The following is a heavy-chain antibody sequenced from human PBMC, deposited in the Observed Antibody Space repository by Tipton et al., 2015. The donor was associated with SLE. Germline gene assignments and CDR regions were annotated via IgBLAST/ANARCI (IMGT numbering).Heavy chain of an antibody. V-gene: IGHV5-51*01. Sequence: QSGAEVKKPGESLKISCKGSGYSFTSYWIGWVRQMPGKGLEWMGIIYPGDSDTRYSPSFQGQVTISADKSISTAYLQWSSLKASDTAVYYCARQSASEIWGGDRRHGAFDIWGQGTMVAVSS. CDR2: IYPGDSDT. CDR3: ARQSASEIWGGDRRHGAFDI. D-gene: IGHD2-21*01. CDR1: GYSFTSYW. J-gene: IGHJ3*02.